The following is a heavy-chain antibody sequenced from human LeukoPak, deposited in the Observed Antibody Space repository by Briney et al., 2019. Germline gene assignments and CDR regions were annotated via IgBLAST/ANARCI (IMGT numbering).Heavy chain of an antibody. CDR2: IYTSGST. CDR1: GGSISSYY. Sequence: PSETLSLTCTVSGGSISSYYWSWIRQPAGKGLEWIGRIYTSGSTNYNPSLKSRATMSVDTSKNQFSLKLSSVTAADTAVHYCAKESVFGVVEDYWGQGTLVTVSS. V-gene: IGHV4-4*07. CDR3: AKESVFGVVEDY. D-gene: IGHD3-3*01. J-gene: IGHJ4*02.